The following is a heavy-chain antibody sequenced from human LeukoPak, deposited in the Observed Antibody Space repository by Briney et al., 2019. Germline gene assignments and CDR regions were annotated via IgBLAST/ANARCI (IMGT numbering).Heavy chain of an antibody. CDR2: IYYSGST. CDR1: GGSISSYY. V-gene: IGHV4-59*01. CDR3: ARLGGAQEAFDI. Sequence: SETLSLTCTVSGGSISSYYWSWIRQPPGKGLEWIGYIYYSGSTNYNPSLKSRVTISVDTSKNQFSLKPSSVTAADTAVYYCARLGGAQEAFDIWGQGTMVTVSS. J-gene: IGHJ3*02.